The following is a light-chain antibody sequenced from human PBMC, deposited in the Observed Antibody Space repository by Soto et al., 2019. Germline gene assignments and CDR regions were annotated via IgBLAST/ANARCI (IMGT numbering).Light chain of an antibody. J-gene: IGKJ1*01. CDR2: GAS. V-gene: IGKV3-11*01. CDR1: ESVGSN. CDR3: QQRSNWPPMT. Sequence: EIVMTQSPATLSVSPGERATLSCRASESVGSNLAWYQQKPGQAPRLLIHGASKRATGIPARFSGSGSGTEFTLTISSLEPEDFAVYYCQQRSNWPPMTFGQGTKVDI.